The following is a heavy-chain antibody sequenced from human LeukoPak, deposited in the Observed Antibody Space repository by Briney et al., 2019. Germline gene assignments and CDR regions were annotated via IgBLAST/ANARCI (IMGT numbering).Heavy chain of an antibody. CDR1: DYSFTTYG. CDR3: ARALYHTFDY. J-gene: IGHJ4*02. Sequence: ASVKVSCNAYDYSFTTYGISWVRQAPGQGLEWMGWISANNNNTDNVQKLQGRVTMTTDTSTSTAYMELRSLRSDDTAVYYCARALYHTFDYWGQGTLVTVSP. V-gene: IGHV1-18*01. CDR2: ISANNNNT. D-gene: IGHD2-2*01.